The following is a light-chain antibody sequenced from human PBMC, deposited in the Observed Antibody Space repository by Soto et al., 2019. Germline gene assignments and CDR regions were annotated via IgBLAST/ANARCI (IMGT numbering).Light chain of an antibody. CDR1: QSVSGY. CDR2: DTS. V-gene: IGKV3-11*01. Sequence: ELVLTQSPATLSLSPGERATLSCRASQSVSGYSAWYQQKPGQAPRLLIYDTSNRATGIPARFSGSGSGTDFPLTSSGLEPEVFAVYYCQQRSNWQYTFGLGTRLEIK. J-gene: IGKJ2*01. CDR3: QQRSNWQYT.